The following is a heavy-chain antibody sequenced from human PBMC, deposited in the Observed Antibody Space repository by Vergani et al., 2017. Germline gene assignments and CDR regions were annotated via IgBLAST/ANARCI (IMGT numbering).Heavy chain of an antibody. D-gene: IGHD1-7*01. CDR3: ARHVGLELQYDAFDI. CDR2: IDPSDSYT. V-gene: IGHV5-10-1*04. Sequence: EVQLVQSGAEVKKPGESLRISCKGSGYSFTSYWISWVRQMPGKGLEWMGRIDPSDSYTRYSPSFQGQVTISADKSISTAYLQWSSLKASDTAMYYCARHVGLELQYDAFDIWGQGTMVTVSS. J-gene: IGHJ3*02. CDR1: GYSFTSYW.